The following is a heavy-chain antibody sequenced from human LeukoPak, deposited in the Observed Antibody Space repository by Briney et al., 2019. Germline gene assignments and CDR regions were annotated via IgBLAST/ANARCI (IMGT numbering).Heavy chain of an antibody. CDR2: IKQDGSEK. V-gene: IGHV3-7*01. CDR3: ARDGVVAATRAYYYYMDV. CDR1: GFTFSSYW. J-gene: IGHJ6*03. D-gene: IGHD2-15*01. Sequence: GGSLRLSCAASGFTFSSYWMSWVRQAPGKGLEWVANIKQDGSEKYYVDSVKGRFTISRDNAKNSLYLQMNSLRAEDTAVYYCARDGVVAATRAYYYYMDVWGKGTTVTVSS.